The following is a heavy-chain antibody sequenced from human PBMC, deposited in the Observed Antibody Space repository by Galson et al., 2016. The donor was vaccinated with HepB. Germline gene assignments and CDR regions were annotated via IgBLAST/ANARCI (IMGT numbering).Heavy chain of an antibody. J-gene: IGHJ6*02. V-gene: IGHV4-39*01. CDR1: GGSISSRSYY. CDR2: VYCSGTT. D-gene: IGHD2-2*02. Sequence: SETLSLTCTVSGGSISSRSYYWGWIRQPPGKGLEWTGTVYCSGTTYYNPSLKSRVTISVDTTKNQFSLKLSSVTAADTAVYYCARYCSTTSCNKGYYYGMDVWGQGTTVTVS. CDR3: ARYCSTTSCNKGYYYGMDV.